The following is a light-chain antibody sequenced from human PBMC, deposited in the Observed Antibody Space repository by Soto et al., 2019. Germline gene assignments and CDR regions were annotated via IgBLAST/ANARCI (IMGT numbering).Light chain of an antibody. V-gene: IGLV2-8*01. J-gene: IGLJ1*01. CDR1: STDVGGYNY. CDR2: EVT. CDR3: GSYSSTDTPFV. Sequence: QSVLTQPPSASGSPGRSVTISCTGTSTDVGGYNYVSWYQHHSGKAPKLLIYEVTNRPPGISDRFSGSKSVNTASLTISGLQAEDESDYYCGSYSSTDTPFVFGTGTKVTVL.